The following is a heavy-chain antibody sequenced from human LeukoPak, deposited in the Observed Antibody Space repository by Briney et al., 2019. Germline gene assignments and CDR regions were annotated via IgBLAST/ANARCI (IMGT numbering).Heavy chain of an antibody. D-gene: IGHD5-24*01. CDR3: ASDNPSDGYYFDY. Sequence: KPSETLSLTCAVYGGSFSGYYWSWIRQPPGKGLEWIGEINHSGSTNYNPSLKGRVTISVDTSSNQFSLRLNSVTAADTAVYYCASDNPSDGYYFDYWGQGALVTVSS. CDR2: INHSGST. J-gene: IGHJ4*02. CDR1: GGSFSGYY. V-gene: IGHV4-34*01.